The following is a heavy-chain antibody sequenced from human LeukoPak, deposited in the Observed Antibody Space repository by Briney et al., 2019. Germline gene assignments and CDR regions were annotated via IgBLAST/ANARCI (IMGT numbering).Heavy chain of an antibody. CDR1: GFNLNSYS. J-gene: IGHJ4*02. CDR3: ARGLSAMGYFDY. D-gene: IGHD3-16*01. V-gene: IGHV3-30*04. CDR2: ISYDGSNK. Sequence: GGSLRLSCAASGFNLNSYSMHWVRQAPGKGLEWVAVISYDGSNKYYADSVKGRFTISRDNSKNTLYLQMNSLRAEDTAVYYCARGLSAMGYFDYWGQGTLVTASS.